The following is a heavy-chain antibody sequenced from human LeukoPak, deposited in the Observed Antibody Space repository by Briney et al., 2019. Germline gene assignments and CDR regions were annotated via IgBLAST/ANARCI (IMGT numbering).Heavy chain of an antibody. Sequence: SQTLSLTCTVSGGSISSGGYYWSWIRQHPGKGLEWIGYIYYSGSTHYNPSLKSRVTISVDTSKNQFSLKLSSVTAADTAVYYCARDSYDSSGYFEYFQHWGQGTLVTVSS. CDR2: IYYSGST. CDR3: ARDSYDSSGYFEYFQH. D-gene: IGHD3-22*01. J-gene: IGHJ1*01. V-gene: IGHV4-31*03. CDR1: GGSISSGGYY.